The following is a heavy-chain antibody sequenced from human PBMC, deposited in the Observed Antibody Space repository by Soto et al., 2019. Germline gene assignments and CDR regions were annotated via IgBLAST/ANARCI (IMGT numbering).Heavy chain of an antibody. CDR2: VFRSVST. CDR1: GGSIRTTAYS. J-gene: IGHJ4*02. D-gene: IGHD3-10*01. Sequence: QLQLPESGSRLVKPSQTLSLTCAVSGGSIRTTAYSWNWIRQPPGKGLEWIGYVFRSVSTYYTPSLKSRLTISVDGSNHQFSRTLASLTAADTAVYYCARGGAGLDYWGQGTLVTVPS. CDR3: ARGGAGLDY. V-gene: IGHV4-30-2*01.